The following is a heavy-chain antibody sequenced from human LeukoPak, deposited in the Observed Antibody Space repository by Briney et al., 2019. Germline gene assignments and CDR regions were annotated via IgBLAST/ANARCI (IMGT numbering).Heavy chain of an antibody. CDR3: VRDLFGFDF. V-gene: IGHV3-64D*06. CDR1: GFTFNTLS. Sequence: GGSLRLSCSASGFTFNTLSMNWVRQAPGKGLEYVSVISPDGGNTYYADSVKGRFTIARDNSKNTLYLQMSSLRPEDTAIYFCVRDLFGFDFWGQGTLVTVSS. J-gene: IGHJ4*02. CDR2: ISPDGGNT. D-gene: IGHD3-10*01.